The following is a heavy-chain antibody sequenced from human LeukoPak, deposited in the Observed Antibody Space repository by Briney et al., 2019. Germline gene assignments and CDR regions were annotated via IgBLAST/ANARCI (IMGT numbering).Heavy chain of an antibody. V-gene: IGHV1-2*02. J-gene: IGHJ4*02. CDR2: INPNSGDT. CDR1: GYTFTGYY. CDR3: AREMRRFGELFGSDY. D-gene: IGHD3-10*01. Sequence: ASVKVSCKASGYTFTGYYMHWVRQAPGQGLEWMGWINPNSGDTNYAQKFQGRVTMTRDTSISTAYMELSRLRSDDTAVYYCAREMRRFGELFGSDYWGQGTLVTVSS.